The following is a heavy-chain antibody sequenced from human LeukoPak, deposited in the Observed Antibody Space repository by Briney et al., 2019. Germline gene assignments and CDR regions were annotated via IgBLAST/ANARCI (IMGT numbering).Heavy chain of an antibody. D-gene: IGHD1-26*01. V-gene: IGHV5-51*01. CDR2: IYLGDSDT. J-gene: IGHJ6*02. CDR1: GYTFSIYW. CDR3: ARSIVGARDYYYYGMDV. Sequence: GESLKISCKGSGYTFSIYWIAWVRQMPGKGLEWMGIIYLGDSDTRYSPSFQGQVTISADKSISTAYLQWSSLKASDTAMYYCARSIVGARDYYYYGMDVWGQGTTVTVAS.